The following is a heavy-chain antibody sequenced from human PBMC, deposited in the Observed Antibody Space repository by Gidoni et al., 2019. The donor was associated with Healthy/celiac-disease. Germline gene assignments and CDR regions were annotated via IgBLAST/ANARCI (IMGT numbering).Heavy chain of an antibody. D-gene: IGHD6-13*01. Sequence: QVQLVESGGGVVQPGRSLRLSCAASGFTFSSYGLHWVRQAPGKGLEWVAVISYDGSNKYYADSVKGRFTISRDNSKNTLYLQMNSLRAEDTAVYYCAKTRSSRSYYYYYYGMDVWGQGTTVTVSS. V-gene: IGHV3-30*18. CDR2: ISYDGSNK. CDR3: AKTRSSRSYYYYYYGMDV. CDR1: GFTFSSYG. J-gene: IGHJ6*02.